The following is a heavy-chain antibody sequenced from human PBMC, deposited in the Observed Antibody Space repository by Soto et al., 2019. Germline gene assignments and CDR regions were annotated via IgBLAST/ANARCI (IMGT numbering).Heavy chain of an antibody. D-gene: IGHD2-8*01. CDR3: VCTNGRHYFDP. CDR1: GGTISSYI. J-gene: IGHJ4*02. Sequence: APLKRYCKASGGTISSYISSWVRQAPGQGLEWMGRIIPILGIANYAQKFQGRVTITADKSTSTAYMELSSLRSEDTAVYYCVCTNGRHYFDPWGKGTLVTVSS. V-gene: IGHV1-69*02. CDR2: IIPILGIA.